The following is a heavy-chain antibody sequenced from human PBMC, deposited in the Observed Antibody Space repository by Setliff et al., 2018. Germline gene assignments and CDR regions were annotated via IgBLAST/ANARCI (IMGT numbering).Heavy chain of an antibody. D-gene: IGHD1-26*01. CDR2: IFYSGDT. V-gene: IGHV4-59*02. CDR3: ARGYSGSYGRFDP. CDR1: GGSVTSHY. J-gene: IGHJ5*02. Sequence: PSETLSLTCAVSGGSVTSHYWSWIRQPPGKGLEWIGFIFYSGDTNSNPSLKSRVTMSVDTSKNQFSLELSSVTAADTAMYFCARGYSGSYGRFDPWGQGTLVTVSS.